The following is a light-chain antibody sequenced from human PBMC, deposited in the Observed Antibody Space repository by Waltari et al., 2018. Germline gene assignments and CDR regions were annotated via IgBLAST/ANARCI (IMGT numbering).Light chain of an antibody. CDR3: SSYTGSSLV. CDR1: SSDIGGYNY. CDR2: EVS. J-gene: IGLJ3*02. Sequence: QSALTQPASVSGSPGQSITISCTGTSSDIGGYNYVSWYQKHPGKAPQLMIYEVSYRPSGISIRFSGSKSGNTASLTIAGLRSEDEADYYCSSYTGSSLVFGGGTKLTVL. V-gene: IGLV2-14*01.